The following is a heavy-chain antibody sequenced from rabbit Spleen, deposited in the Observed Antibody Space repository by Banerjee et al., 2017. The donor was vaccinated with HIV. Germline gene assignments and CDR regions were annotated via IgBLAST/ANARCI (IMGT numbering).Heavy chain of an antibody. D-gene: IGHD1-1*01. CDR3: ARDLTSVIGWNFNL. Sequence: QELLEESGGGLVKPEGSLTLTCNASGFSFSDREVMCWVRQAPGKGLEWIACINTATGKAVYASWAKGRFTISKTSSTTATLQMTSLTAADTATYFCARDLTSVIGWNFNLWGQGTLVTVS. V-gene: IGHV1S45*01. CDR1: GFSFSDREV. J-gene: IGHJ4*01. CDR2: INTATGKA.